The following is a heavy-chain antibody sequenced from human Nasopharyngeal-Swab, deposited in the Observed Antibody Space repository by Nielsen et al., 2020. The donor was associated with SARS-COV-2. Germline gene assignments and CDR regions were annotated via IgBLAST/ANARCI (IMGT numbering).Heavy chain of an antibody. J-gene: IGHJ6*02. V-gene: IGHV3-23*01. CDR2: INGNSRSI. CDR1: GFTFSTYA. CDR3: AKDRDSGDDSGEYYHYYGMDV. D-gene: IGHD5-12*01. Sequence: GGSLRLSCAASGFTFSTYAMTWVRQAPGKGLVWVSGINGNSRSITYADSVKGRFTISRDNSKNTLDLQMNSLRAEDTAMYYCAKDRDSGDDSGEYYHYYGMDVWGQGTSVTVS.